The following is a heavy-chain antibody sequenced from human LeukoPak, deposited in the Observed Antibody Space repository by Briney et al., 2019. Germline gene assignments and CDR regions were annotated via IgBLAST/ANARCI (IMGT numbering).Heavy chain of an antibody. V-gene: IGHV4-59*08. CDR1: GGSITSYY. CDR3: ARHTYARPFDS. Sequence: SETLSLTCTVSGGSITSYYWNWIRQSPGKGLEWIAYISHSGTTKYNPSLKSRATISLDTSKNQFSLKVSSVTAADTAIYYCARHTYARPFDSWGQGTLVTVSS. J-gene: IGHJ4*02. CDR2: ISHSGTT. D-gene: IGHD6-6*01.